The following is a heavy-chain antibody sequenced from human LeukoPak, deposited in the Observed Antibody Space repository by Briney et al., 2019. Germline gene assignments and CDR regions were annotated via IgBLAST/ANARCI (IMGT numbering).Heavy chain of an antibody. J-gene: IGHJ4*02. CDR1: GGSISSYY. CDR3: ARGRDWNYLFFDY. CDR2: IYTSGIT. D-gene: IGHD1-7*01. Sequence: SETLSLTCTVSGGSISSYYWSWIRQPAGKGLEWIGRIYTSGITNYNPSLQSRVTTSVDTSKNQFSLKLNSVTAADTAVYYCARGRDWNYLFFDYWGQGTLVTVSS. V-gene: IGHV4-4*07.